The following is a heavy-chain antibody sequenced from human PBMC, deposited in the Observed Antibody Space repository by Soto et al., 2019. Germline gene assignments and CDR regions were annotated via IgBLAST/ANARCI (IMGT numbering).Heavy chain of an antibody. D-gene: IGHD5-12*01. J-gene: IGHJ4*02. CDR2: IFYTGST. Sequence: KTSETLSLTCSVSGGTINSGDYFWSWIRQPPGKGLEWIGSIFYTGSTYYSPSLKSRASLSMDTSKNLLSLRLRSLTASDTDVYFCARVRATLSRHYYCGYWGRGTPVAVSS. V-gene: IGHV4-30-4*01. CDR1: GGTINSGDYF. CDR3: ARVRATLSRHYYCGY.